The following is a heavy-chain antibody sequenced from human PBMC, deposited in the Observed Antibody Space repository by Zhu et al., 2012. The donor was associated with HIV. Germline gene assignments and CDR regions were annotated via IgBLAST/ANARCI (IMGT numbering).Heavy chain of an antibody. CDR3: ARPRIAAAATGIYDAFDI. V-gene: IGHV4-39*01. CDR2: LFYSGST. CDR1: GGSMSSSNTYY. Sequence: QVQLQESGPGLVKPWETLSLTCTVSGGSMSSSNTYYWAWIRQPPGKGLEWIGSLFYSGSTYYNPSLKSRVIISVDTSKNQFSLKLNSVTATDTAIYYCARPRIAAAATGIYDAFDIWGQGTMVTVSS. D-gene: IGHD6-13*01. J-gene: IGHJ3*02.